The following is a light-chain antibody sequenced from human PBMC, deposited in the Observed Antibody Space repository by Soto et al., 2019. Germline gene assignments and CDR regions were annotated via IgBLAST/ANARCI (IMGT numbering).Light chain of an antibody. V-gene: IGKV3-15*01. CDR1: QSVSST. J-gene: IGKJ1*01. Sequence: EIVMTQSPATLSVSPGERATLSCRASQSVSSTVGWYQQKPGQAPRLLIYGASTRAFGVPARFSGSGSGTEFTLTISSLQSEDLAVYYCQQYKDWPTTFGQGTKWIS. CDR3: QQYKDWPTT. CDR2: GAS.